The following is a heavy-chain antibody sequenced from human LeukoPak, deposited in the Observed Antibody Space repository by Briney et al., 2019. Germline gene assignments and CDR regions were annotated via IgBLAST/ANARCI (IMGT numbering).Heavy chain of an antibody. V-gene: IGHV3-21*04. J-gene: IGHJ4*02. CDR2: ISSSSSYI. CDR1: GFTFSSYS. D-gene: IGHD4-17*01. CDR3: AKGGTVTTADLDY. Sequence: GGSLRLSCAASGFTFSSYSMNWVRQAPGKGLEWVSSISSSSSYIYYADSVKGRFTISRDNSKNTLYLQMNSLRAEDTAVYYCAKGGTVTTADLDYWGQGTLVTVSS.